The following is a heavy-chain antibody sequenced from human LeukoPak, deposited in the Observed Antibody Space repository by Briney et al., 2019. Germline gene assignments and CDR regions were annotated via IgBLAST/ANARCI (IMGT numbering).Heavy chain of an antibody. CDR2: ISAYNGNT. J-gene: IGHJ4*02. CDR1: GYTFTIYG. Sequence: ASVKVSCKASGYTFTIYGISWVRQAPGQGLEWMGWISAYNGNTNYAQKLQGRVTMTTDTSTSTAYMELRSLRSDDTAVYYCARDRRYYYDSSGYYPIWGQGTLVTVSS. D-gene: IGHD3-22*01. V-gene: IGHV1-18*01. CDR3: ARDRRYYYDSSGYYPI.